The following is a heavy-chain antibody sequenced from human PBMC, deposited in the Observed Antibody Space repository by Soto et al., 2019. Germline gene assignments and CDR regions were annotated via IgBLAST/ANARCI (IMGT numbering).Heavy chain of an antibody. CDR2: ISGSGAGT. CDR3: AKGPTIFGAVISFDYYYGMYV. V-gene: IGHV3-23*01. J-gene: IGHJ6*02. Sequence: GGSLRLSCTASGFTFSSSAMSWVRQAPGRGLEWVSGISGSGAGTYYADSVKGRFTVSRDNSKNTLYLQMSGLRAEDTAVYYCAKGPTIFGAVISFDYYYGMYVWGQGTPVTVSS. D-gene: IGHD3-3*01. CDR1: GFTFSSSA.